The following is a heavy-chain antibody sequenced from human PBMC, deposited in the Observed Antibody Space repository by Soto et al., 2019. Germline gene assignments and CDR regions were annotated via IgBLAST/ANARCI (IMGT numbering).Heavy chain of an antibody. Sequence: GGSLRLSCAASGFTFSSYAMSWVRQAPGKGLEWVSAISGSGGSTYYADSVKGRFTISRDNSKNTLYLQMNSLRAEDTAVYYCAKDLGCTNGVCYTFFDYWGQGTLVTVSS. CDR3: AKDLGCTNGVCYTFFDY. J-gene: IGHJ4*02. V-gene: IGHV3-23*01. CDR1: GFTFSSYA. D-gene: IGHD2-8*01. CDR2: ISGSGGST.